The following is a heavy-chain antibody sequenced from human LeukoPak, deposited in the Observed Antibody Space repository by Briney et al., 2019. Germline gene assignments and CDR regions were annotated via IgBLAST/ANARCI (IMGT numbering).Heavy chain of an antibody. D-gene: IGHD2-2*02. CDR2: IYSGGST. CDR1: GFTVSSNY. CDR3: AGSGSKGYTTAFDI. V-gene: IGHV3-66*01. J-gene: IGHJ3*02. Sequence: GGSLRLSCAASGFTVSSNYMSWVRQAPGKGLGWVSVIYSGGSTYYADSVKGRFTISRDNSKNTLYLQMNSLRAEDTAVYYCAGSGSKGYTTAFDIWGQGTMVTVSS.